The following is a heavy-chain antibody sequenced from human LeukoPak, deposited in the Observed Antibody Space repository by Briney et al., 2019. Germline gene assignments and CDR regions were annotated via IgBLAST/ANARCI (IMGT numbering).Heavy chain of an antibody. CDR2: IFYDGSSK. V-gene: IGHV3-30*18. CDR3: AKDRYPMVRGMMIAFDF. Sequence: PGGSLRLSCEASGYTFSDYDMHWVRQAPGKGLEWVAVIFYDGSSKSYVDSVRGRFTISRDNSKDRLYLQMNSLRAEDTAIYYCAKDRYPMVRGMMIAFDFWGQGTRVTVSS. CDR1: GYTFSDYD. D-gene: IGHD3-10*01. J-gene: IGHJ4*02.